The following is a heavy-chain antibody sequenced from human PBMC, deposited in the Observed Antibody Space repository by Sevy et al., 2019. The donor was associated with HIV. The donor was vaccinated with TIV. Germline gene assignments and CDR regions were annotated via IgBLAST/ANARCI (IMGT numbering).Heavy chain of an antibody. J-gene: IGHJ5*02. Sequence: GGSLRLSCEASGITFSNYNFHWVRQAPGKGLEWVSSISSTSSYIDYAYSVKGRFTISRDNAKNSLYLQMNNLRAEDTAVYYCARDYNSGWRKFNLFDPWGQGTLVTVSS. CDR1: GITFSNYN. CDR2: ISSTSSYI. V-gene: IGHV3-21*01. CDR3: ARDYNSGWRKFNLFDP. D-gene: IGHD6-19*01.